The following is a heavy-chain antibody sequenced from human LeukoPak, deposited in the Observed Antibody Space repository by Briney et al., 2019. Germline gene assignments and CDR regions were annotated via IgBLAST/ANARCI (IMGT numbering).Heavy chain of an antibody. CDR1: GFTFSNYA. CDR2: ISGSGGST. CDR3: AKSSDFWSGYYLH. Sequence: PGGSLRLSCAASGFTFSNYAMNWVRQAPGKGLEWVSAISGSGGSTYYADSVKGRFTISRDNSKNTLYLQMKSLRAEDTAVYYCAKSSDFWSGYYLHWGQGTLVTVSS. J-gene: IGHJ4*02. V-gene: IGHV3-23*01. D-gene: IGHD3-3*01.